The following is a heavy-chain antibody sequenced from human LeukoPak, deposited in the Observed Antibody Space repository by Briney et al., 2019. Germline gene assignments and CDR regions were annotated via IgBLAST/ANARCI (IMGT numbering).Heavy chain of an antibody. CDR3: AREDY. CDR2: ISYDGSNK. CDR1: GFTFSSYA. J-gene: IGHJ4*02. V-gene: IGHV3-30-3*01. Sequence: PGRSLRLSCAASGFTFSSYATHWVRQAPGKGLEWVAVISYDGSNKYYADSVKGRFTISRDNSKNTLYLQMNSLRAEDTAVYYCAREDYWGQGTLVTVSS.